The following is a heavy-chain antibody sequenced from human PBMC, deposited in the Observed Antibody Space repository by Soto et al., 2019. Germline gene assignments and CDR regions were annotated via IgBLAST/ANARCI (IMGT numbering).Heavy chain of an antibody. CDR3: ARGRSDYVDYSWDFDY. D-gene: IGHD4-17*01. Sequence: QVQLQQWGAGLLKPSETLSLTCAVYGGSFSGYYWSWIRQPPGKGLEWIGEINHSGSTNYNPSLKSRVTISVDTSKNQFSLKLSSVTAADTAVYYCARGRSDYVDYSWDFDYWGQGTLVTVSS. V-gene: IGHV4-34*01. CDR2: INHSGST. CDR1: GGSFSGYY. J-gene: IGHJ4*02.